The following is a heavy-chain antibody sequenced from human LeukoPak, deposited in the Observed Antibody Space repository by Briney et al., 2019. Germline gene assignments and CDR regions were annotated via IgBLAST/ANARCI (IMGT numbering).Heavy chain of an antibody. Sequence: PGGSLRLSSAASGFTFSSYSMNWVRQAPGKGLEWVSSISSSSSYIYYADSVKGRFTISRDNAKNSLYLQMNSLRAEDTAVYYCARDLRSQDHYGDYKINWFDPWGQGTLVTVSS. D-gene: IGHD4-17*01. CDR3: ARDLRSQDHYGDYKINWFDP. CDR2: ISSSSSYI. CDR1: GFTFSSYS. J-gene: IGHJ5*02. V-gene: IGHV3-21*01.